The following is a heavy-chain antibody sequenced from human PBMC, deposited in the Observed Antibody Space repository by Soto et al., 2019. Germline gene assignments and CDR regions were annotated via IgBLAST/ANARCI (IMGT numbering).Heavy chain of an antibody. CDR1: GFTFSSYA. D-gene: IGHD3-22*01. CDR2: ISYDGSNK. V-gene: IGHV3-30-3*01. CDR3: ARAPYYYDSSGLYAFDI. J-gene: IGHJ3*02. Sequence: GGSLRLSCAASGFTFSSYAMHWVRQAPGKGLEWVAVISYDGSNKYYADSVKGRFTISRGNSKNTLYLQMNSLRAEDTAVYYCARAPYYYDSSGLYAFDIWGQGTMVTVSS.